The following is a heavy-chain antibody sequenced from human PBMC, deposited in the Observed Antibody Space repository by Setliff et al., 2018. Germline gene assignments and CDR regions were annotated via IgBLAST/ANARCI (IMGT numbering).Heavy chain of an antibody. D-gene: IGHD3-9*01. CDR2: VRSSSSTI. CDR3: ARDHFAGGTIYYYGMDV. J-gene: IGHJ6*02. CDR1: GFTFSSYS. Sequence: GSLRLSCAASGFTFSSYSMNWVRQAPGKGLEWVSYVRSSSSTIYYAESVKGRFTISRDDAKNSLYLQMNSLRAEDTAVYYCARDHFAGGTIYYYGMDVWGQGTTVTVSS. V-gene: IGHV3-48*01.